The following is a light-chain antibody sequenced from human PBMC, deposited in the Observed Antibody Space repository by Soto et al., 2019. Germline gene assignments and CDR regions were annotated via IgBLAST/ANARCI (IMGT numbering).Light chain of an antibody. V-gene: IGKV1-39*01. CDR3: QQSFSTPRT. CDR2: AAS. J-gene: IGKJ1*01. Sequence: DIQMTQSPSSLSASVGDRVTISCRASQTINTYVNWYLQKPGKAPKLLIYAASSLHSGVPSRFSGSVSGTYFTLTISSLPPEDFATYYGQQSFSTPRTFGQGPKVEIK. CDR1: QTINTY.